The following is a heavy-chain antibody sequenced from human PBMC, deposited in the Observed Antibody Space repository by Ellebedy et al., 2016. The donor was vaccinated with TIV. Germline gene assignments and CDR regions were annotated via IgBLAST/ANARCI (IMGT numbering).Heavy chain of an antibody. V-gene: IGHV3-20*04. CDR1: GFLFDDYD. CDR2: INWNGGST. CDR3: AREFQDLGWAGRGIDV. Sequence: GESLKISXAASGFLFDDYDMTWVRQVPGKGLEWVAGINWNGGSTGYADSVKGRFTISRDNAKKSLYLEMNSLRAEDTALYYCAREFQDLGWAGRGIDVWGQGTTVTVSS. D-gene: IGHD1-26*01. J-gene: IGHJ6*02.